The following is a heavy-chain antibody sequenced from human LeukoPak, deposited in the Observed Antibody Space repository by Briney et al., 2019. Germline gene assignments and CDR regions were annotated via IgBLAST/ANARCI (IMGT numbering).Heavy chain of an antibody. V-gene: IGHV3-23*01. CDR2: IGAGGTFT. D-gene: IGHD4-11*01. CDR3: AKDLDYTNYGYYFDY. CDR1: GFTFSSYA. Sequence: GGSLRLSCTASGFTFSSYAMNCVRQAPGEGLEWGSGIGAGGTFTYYADSGKGRFTISTDNSRNTLYQKMNSLRADDTAVYYCAKDLDYTNYGYYFDYWGQGTLVTVSS. J-gene: IGHJ4*02.